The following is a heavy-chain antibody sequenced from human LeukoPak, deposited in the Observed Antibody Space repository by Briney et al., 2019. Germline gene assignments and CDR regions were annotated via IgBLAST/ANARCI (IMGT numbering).Heavy chain of an antibody. D-gene: IGHD3-22*01. J-gene: IGHJ4*02. CDR2: IYYSGST. V-gene: IGHV4-59*01. Sequence: SETLSLTCTVSGGSISSYYWSWIRQPPGKGLEWIGYIYYSGSTNYNPSLKSRVTISVDTSKNQFSLKLSSVTAADTAVYYCPRYFSSGLDYWGQGTLVTVSS. CDR3: PRYFSSGLDY. CDR1: GGSISSYY.